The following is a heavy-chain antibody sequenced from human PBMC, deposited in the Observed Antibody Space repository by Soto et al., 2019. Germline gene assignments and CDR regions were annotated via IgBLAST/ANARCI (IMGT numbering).Heavy chain of an antibody. CDR2: ISSNGGST. Sequence: GGSLRLSCAASGFTFSNYAMHWVRQAPGKGLEYVSAISSNGGSTYYANSVKGRFTISRDNSKNTLYLQMGSLRAEDMAVYYCSREAAVAGTDYWGQGTVVTVSS. J-gene: IGHJ4*02. CDR3: SREAAVAGTDY. CDR1: GFTFSNYA. D-gene: IGHD6-19*01. V-gene: IGHV3-64*01.